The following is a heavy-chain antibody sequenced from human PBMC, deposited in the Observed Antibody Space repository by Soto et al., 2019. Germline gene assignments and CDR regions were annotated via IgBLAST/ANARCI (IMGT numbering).Heavy chain of an antibody. J-gene: IGHJ3*01. CDR2: IWDDGIKK. D-gene: IGHD3-16*01. CDR3: VRGGSVAGAYDF. V-gene: IGHV3-33*01. CDR1: GFTFSHYA. Sequence: QVQLVESGGGVAQPGRSLRLSCAASGFTFSHYAFHWIRQAPGKGLEWVAVIWDDGIKKFYPDSVRGRFTISRDDSENTLFLQMDSLTAEDTGIYYCVRGGSVAGAYDFWGQGTTVTVSS.